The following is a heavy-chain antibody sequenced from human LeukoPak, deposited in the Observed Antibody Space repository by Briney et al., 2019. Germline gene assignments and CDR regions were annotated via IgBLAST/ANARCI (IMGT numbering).Heavy chain of an antibody. D-gene: IGHD5-12*01. CDR3: ARDRGGYDFDY. J-gene: IGHJ4*02. CDR2: IKQDGSEK. V-gene: IGHV3-7*01. Sequence: GGSLRLSCAASGFTFSSYWMSWVRQAPGKGLEWVANIKQDGSEKYYVDSVKGRFTISRDNAKNPLYLQMNSLRAEDTAVYYCARDRGGYDFDYWGQGTLVTVSS. CDR1: GFTFSSYW.